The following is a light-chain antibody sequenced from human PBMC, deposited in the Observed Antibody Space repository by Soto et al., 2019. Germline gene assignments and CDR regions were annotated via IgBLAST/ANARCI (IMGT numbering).Light chain of an antibody. V-gene: IGLV2-14*01. CDR2: DVS. J-gene: IGLJ1*01. CDR1: SSDVGASNY. Sequence: QSALTQPASVSGSPGQSITISCTGTSSDVGASNYVSWYQQYPGMAPKLMIYDVSNRPSGVSNRFSGSKSGNTASLTISGLQAEDEADYYCASYTISSTPLDVFGTGTQLTVL. CDR3: ASYTISSTPLDV.